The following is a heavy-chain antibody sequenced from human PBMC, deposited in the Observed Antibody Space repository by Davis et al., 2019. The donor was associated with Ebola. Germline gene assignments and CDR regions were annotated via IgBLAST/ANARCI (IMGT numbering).Heavy chain of an antibody. Sequence: ASVKVSCKASGYTFTSYYMHWVRQAPGQGLEWMGWINPNRGGTNYAQKFQGRVTMTRDTSISTAYMELSRLRSDDTAVYYCAKDAGFIMITFGAGAPGIGGPFDYWGQGTLVTVSS. CDR2: INPNRGGT. CDR3: AKDAGFIMITFGAGAPGIGGPFDY. CDR1: GYTFTSYY. J-gene: IGHJ4*02. D-gene: IGHD3-16*01. V-gene: IGHV1-2*02.